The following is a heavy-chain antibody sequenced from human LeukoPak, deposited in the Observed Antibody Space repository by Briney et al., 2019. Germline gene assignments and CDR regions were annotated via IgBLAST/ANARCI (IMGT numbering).Heavy chain of an antibody. Sequence: SETLSLTCTVSSGSISSTNYYWSWIRQHPVKGLEWIGYIYNGGSTYYTPSLRGRLTISVDTSKDQFSLRLSSVTAADTAVYYCARDAEVYFDYWGQGTLVTVSS. CDR2: IYNGGST. CDR1: SGSISSTNYY. CDR3: ARDAEVYFDY. J-gene: IGHJ4*02. V-gene: IGHV4-31*03.